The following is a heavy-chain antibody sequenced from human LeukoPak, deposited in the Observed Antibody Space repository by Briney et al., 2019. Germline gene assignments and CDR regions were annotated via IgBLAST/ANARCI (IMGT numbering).Heavy chain of an antibody. Sequence: PGGSLRLSCAASGFTVSSKYMNWVRQAPGKGLEWVSVIYSGGNTYYADSVKGRFTMSSDSSKNTLYLQMNSLRAEDTAVYYCARDWPLDYWGQGTLVTVSS. J-gene: IGHJ4*02. D-gene: IGHD2-21*01. V-gene: IGHV3-66*02. CDR3: ARDWPLDY. CDR1: GFTVSSKY. CDR2: IYSGGNT.